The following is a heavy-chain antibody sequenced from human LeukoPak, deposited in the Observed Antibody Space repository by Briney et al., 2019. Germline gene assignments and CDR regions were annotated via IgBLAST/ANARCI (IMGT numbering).Heavy chain of an antibody. CDR2: INPSGGST. CDR3: ARNLFLAAADLDY. CDR1: GYTFTGYY. J-gene: IGHJ4*02. Sequence: ASVKVSCKASGYTFTGYYMHRVRQAPGQGLEWMGIINPSGGSTSYAQKFQGRVTMTRDMSTSTVYMELSSLRSEDTAVYYCARNLFLAAADLDYWGQGTLVTVSS. D-gene: IGHD6-13*01. V-gene: IGHV1-46*01.